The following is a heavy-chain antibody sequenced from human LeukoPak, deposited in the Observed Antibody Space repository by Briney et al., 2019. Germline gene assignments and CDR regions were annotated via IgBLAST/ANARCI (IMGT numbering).Heavy chain of an antibody. V-gene: IGHV3-21*01. CDR1: GFTFSSYS. CDR2: ISSSSSYI. CDR3: ATWRGDAFDI. J-gene: IGHJ3*02. Sequence: GGSLRLSCAASGFTFSSYSMNWVRQAPGKGLEWVSSISSSSSYIYYADSVKGRFTISRDNAKNSLYLQMNSLRAEDTAVYYCATWRGDAFDIWSQGTMVTVSS. D-gene: IGHD3-10*01.